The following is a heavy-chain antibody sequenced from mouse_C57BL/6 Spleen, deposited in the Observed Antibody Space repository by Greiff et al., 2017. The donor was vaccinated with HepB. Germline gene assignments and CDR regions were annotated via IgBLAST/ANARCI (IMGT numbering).Heavy chain of an antibody. CDR1: GFSFNTYA. J-gene: IGHJ3*01. Sequence: EVKLVESGGGLVQPKGSLKLSCAASGFSFNTYAMNWVRQAPGKGLEWVARIRSKSNNYATYYADSVKDRFTISRDDSESMLYLQMNNLKTEDTAVYYCGRQNGYYEGCAYWGQGTLVTVSA. CDR2: IRSKSNNYAT. CDR3: GRQNGYYEGCAY. D-gene: IGHD2-3*01. V-gene: IGHV10-1*01.